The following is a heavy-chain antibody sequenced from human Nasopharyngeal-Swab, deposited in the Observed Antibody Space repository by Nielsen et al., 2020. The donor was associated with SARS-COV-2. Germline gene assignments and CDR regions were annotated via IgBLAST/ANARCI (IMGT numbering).Heavy chain of an antibody. CDR3: ARASWGLSVFDR. V-gene: IGHV3-23*01. CDR1: GGSISSGGYY. J-gene: IGHJ4*02. Sequence: ETLSLTCTVSGGSISSGGYYWSWIRQHPGKGLEWVSGISVSGGNTYYADSVAGRFTISRDNSNSRLFLQINSLRAEDTAVYYCARASWGLSVFDRWGQGTLVTVSS. CDR2: ISVSGGNT. D-gene: IGHD3-16*01.